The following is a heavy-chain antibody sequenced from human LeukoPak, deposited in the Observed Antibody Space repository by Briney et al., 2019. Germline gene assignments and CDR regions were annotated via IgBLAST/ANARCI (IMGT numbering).Heavy chain of an antibody. CDR2: ISSSSSYI. V-gene: IGHV3-21*01. Sequence: GGSLRLSYAASGFTFSSYSMNWVRQAPGKGLEWVSSISSSSSYIYYADSVKGRFTISRDNAKNSLYLQMNSLRAEDTAVYYCARDPRFFGGLDYWGQGTLVTVSS. CDR3: ARDPRFFGGLDY. CDR1: GFTFSSYS. J-gene: IGHJ4*02. D-gene: IGHD3-3*01.